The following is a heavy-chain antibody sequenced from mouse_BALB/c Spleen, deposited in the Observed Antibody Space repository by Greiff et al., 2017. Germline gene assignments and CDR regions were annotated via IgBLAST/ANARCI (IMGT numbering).Heavy chain of an antibody. D-gene: IGHD1-1*01. J-gene: IGHJ1*01. Sequence: EVQLQQSGPELEKPGASVKISCKASGYSFTGYNMNWVKQSNGKSLEWIGNIDPYYGGTSYNQKFKGKATLTVDKSSSTAYMQLSSPTSEDSAVYYCARGHYYGSSLRWYFDVWGAGTTVTVSS. CDR1: GYSFTGYN. CDR2: IDPYYGGT. CDR3: ARGHYYGSSLRWYFDV. V-gene: IGHV1S135*01.